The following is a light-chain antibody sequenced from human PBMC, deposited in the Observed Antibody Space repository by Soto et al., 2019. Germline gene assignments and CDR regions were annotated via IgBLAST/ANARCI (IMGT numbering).Light chain of an antibody. Sequence: EIVLTPSPGTLSLSPGERATLSCRASQSVTSNLVWYQQKPGQAPRLLIYGASTRATGIPDRFSGSGSGTEFTLTISGPQSEDSAVYYCQQYNNWPWTFGQGTKVDIK. J-gene: IGKJ1*01. V-gene: IGKV3-15*01. CDR2: GAS. CDR3: QQYNNWPWT. CDR1: QSVTSN.